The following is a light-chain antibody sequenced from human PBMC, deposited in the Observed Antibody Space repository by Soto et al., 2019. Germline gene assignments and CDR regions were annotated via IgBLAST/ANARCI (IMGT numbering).Light chain of an antibody. J-gene: IGKJ1*01. CDR3: QQRRNWL. V-gene: IGKV3-11*01. Sequence: EIVLTQSPATLSLSPGERATLSCRASQSVSSYLAWYQQKPGQAPRLLIYGASNRATGIPARFSGSGSGTDFTLTISSLEPEDFAVYYCQQRRNWLFGQGTKVDIK. CDR1: QSVSSY. CDR2: GAS.